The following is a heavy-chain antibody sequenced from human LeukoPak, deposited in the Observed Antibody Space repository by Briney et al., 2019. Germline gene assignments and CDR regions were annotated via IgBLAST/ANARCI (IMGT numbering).Heavy chain of an antibody. J-gene: IGHJ4*02. CDR2: IIPIFGTA. CDR1: GGTFSSYA. D-gene: IGHD3-10*01. CDR3: ARAGNYYGSGNYRY. Sequence: SVKVSCKASGGTFSSYAISWVRQAPGQGLEWMGRIIPIFGTANYAQKFQGRVTITTDESTSTAYMELSSLRSEDTAVYYCARAGNYYGSGNYRYWGQGTLVTVSS. V-gene: IGHV1-69*05.